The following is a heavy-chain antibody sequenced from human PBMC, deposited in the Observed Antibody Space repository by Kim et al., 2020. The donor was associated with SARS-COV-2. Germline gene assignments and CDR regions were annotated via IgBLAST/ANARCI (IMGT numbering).Heavy chain of an antibody. J-gene: IGHJ5*02. D-gene: IGHD2-15*01. V-gene: IGHV3-49*03. Sequence: GGSLRLSCTASGFTFGDYAMSWFRQAPGKGLEWVGFIRSKAYGGTTEYAASVKGRSTISRDDSKSIAYLQMNSLKTEDTAVYYCTRFNGYCSGGSCYSGGWFDPWGQGTLVTVSS. CDR2: IRSKAYGGTT. CDR1: GFTFGDYA. CDR3: TRFNGYCSGGSCYSGGWFDP.